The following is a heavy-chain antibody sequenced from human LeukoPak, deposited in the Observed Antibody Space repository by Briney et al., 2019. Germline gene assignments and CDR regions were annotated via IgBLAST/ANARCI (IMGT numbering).Heavy chain of an antibody. Sequence: PGGSLRLSCAVSGFTFSNYGMNWVRQAPGKGLEWVSYISGSSDIIHYTESVKGRFTISRDNVKNSVYLQMNSLRAEDTALYYCARDWSSGRHDEFFPHWGQGTLVTVSS. J-gene: IGHJ1*01. CDR3: ARDWSSGRHDEFFPH. D-gene: IGHD1-26*01. CDR1: GFTFSNYG. CDR2: ISGSSDII. V-gene: IGHV3-48*01.